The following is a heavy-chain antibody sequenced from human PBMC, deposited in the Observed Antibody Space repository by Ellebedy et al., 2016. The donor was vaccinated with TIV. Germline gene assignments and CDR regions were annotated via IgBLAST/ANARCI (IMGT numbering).Heavy chain of an antibody. J-gene: IGHJ4*02. CDR1: GFTFSTYA. CDR2: LTPGGVT. D-gene: IGHD3-10*01. V-gene: IGHV3-23*01. CDR3: AKDSGRSGWISDY. Sequence: PGGSLRLSCVVSGFTFSTYAMRWFRQAPGTGLEWVSALTPGGVTFYADSVKGRFTISRDSSKNTLYLQMNSLGVEDTAIYFCAKDSGRSGWISDYWGQGTLVTVSS.